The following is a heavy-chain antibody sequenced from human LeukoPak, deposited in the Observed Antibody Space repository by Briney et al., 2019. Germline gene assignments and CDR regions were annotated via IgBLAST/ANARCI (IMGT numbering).Heavy chain of an antibody. CDR2: ISAYNGNT. J-gene: IGHJ5*02. CDR1: GYTFTSYG. V-gene: IGHV1-18*01. CDR3: ARGMGLRYFDWLTH. D-gene: IGHD3-9*01. Sequence: ASVTVSCKASGYTFTSYGISWVRQAPGQGLEWMGWISAYNGNTNYAQKLQGRVTMTTDTSTSTAYMELRSLRSDDTAVYYCARGMGLRYFDWLTHWGQGTLVTVSS.